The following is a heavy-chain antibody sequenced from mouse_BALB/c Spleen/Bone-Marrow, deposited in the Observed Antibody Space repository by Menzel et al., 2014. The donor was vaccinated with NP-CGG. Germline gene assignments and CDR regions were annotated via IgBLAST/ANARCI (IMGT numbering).Heavy chain of an antibody. CDR3: ARDNGTYGWYFDV. V-gene: IGHV5-9-4*01. CDR2: ISSGGSYT. CDR1: GFTFSSYA. D-gene: IGHD2-1*01. Sequence: EVQLVESGGGLVKPGGSPKLSCAASGFTFSSYAMSWVRQSPEKRLEWVAEISSGGSYTYYSDTVTGRSTISRDNVKNTLYLEMSSLRSEDTAMYHCARDNGTYGWYFDVWGAGTTVTVSS. J-gene: IGHJ1*01.